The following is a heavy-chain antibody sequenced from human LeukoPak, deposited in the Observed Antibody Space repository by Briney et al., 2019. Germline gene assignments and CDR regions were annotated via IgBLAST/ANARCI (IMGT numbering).Heavy chain of an antibody. CDR2: ISGSGGST. J-gene: IGHJ4*02. CDR1: GFSFSSHW. V-gene: IGHV3-23*01. Sequence: AGGSLRLSCEASGFSFSSHWMTWVRQAPGKGLEWVSAISGSGGSTYYADSVKGRLTISRDNSKNTLYLQMNSLRAEDTAVYYCAKQVPAAKYGGYYFDYWGQGTLVTVSS. CDR3: AKQVPAAKYGGYYFDY. D-gene: IGHD2-2*01.